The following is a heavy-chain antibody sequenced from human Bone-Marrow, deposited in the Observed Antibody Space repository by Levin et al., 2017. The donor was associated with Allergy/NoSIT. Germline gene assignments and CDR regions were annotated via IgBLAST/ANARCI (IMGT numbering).Heavy chain of an antibody. CDR3: ARGDSGYDLFGY. CDR1: GGSFSSYY. CDR2: VYNSGST. D-gene: IGHD5-12*01. J-gene: IGHJ4*02. V-gene: IGHV4-59*01. Sequence: ASETLSLTCTVSGGSFSSYYWSWIRQPPGKGLEWIGYVYNSGSTKYNPSLKSRVTISVDTSKNQFSLRLSSVTAADTAVYYCARGDSGYDLFGYWGQGTLVTVSS.